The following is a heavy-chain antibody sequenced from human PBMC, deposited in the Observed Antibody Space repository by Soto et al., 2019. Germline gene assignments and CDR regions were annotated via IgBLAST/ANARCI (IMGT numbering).Heavy chain of an antibody. Sequence: QVQLLESGGGVVQPGRSLRLSCAASGFTFSTYAMHWVRQPPGKGLEWVAVVSNDGRNKFYADSVRGRFTISRDNSKNTLYLGMDSLRVEDTSVFYCARGQHGLDHWGQGSLVLVSP. CDR2: VSNDGRNK. V-gene: IGHV3-30-3*01. CDR3: ARGQHGLDH. CDR1: GFTFSTYA. J-gene: IGHJ4*02. D-gene: IGHD2-8*01.